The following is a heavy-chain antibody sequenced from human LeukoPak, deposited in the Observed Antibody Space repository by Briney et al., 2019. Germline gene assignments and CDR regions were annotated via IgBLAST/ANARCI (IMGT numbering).Heavy chain of an antibody. V-gene: IGHV1-18*01. J-gene: IGHJ4*02. D-gene: IGHD6-19*01. CDR2: ISAYNGNT. Sequence: ASVKVSCKASGYTFTSYGISWVRQAPGQGLEWMGWISAYNGNTNYAQKLQGRVTMTTDTSTSTAYMELRSLRSEDTAVYYCASGTGPIAVADLDYWGQGTLVTVSS. CDR1: GYTFTSYG. CDR3: ASGTGPIAVADLDY.